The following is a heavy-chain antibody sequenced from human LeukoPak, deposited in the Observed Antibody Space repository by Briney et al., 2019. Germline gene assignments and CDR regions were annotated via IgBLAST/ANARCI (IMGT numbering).Heavy chain of an antibody. Sequence: RPSETLSLTCAVSGGSITSSNWWSWVRQPPGKGLEWIGEIYHSGSTNYNPSLKSRVTISVDKSNNQFSLRLSSVTAADTAVYYCARMREIAANGISGGDYWGQGTLVTVSS. CDR3: ARMREIAANGISGGDY. V-gene: IGHV4-4*02. J-gene: IGHJ4*02. CDR1: GGSITSSNW. D-gene: IGHD6-13*01. CDR2: IYHSGST.